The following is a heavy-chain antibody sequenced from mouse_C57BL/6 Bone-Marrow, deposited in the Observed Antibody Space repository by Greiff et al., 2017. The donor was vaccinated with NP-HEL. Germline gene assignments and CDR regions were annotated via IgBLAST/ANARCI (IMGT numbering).Heavy chain of an antibody. V-gene: IGHV5-9-1*02. J-gene: IGHJ2*01. D-gene: IGHD2-5*01. CDR2: ISSGGDYI. CDR1: GFTFSSYA. Sequence: EVKLVESGEGLVKPGGSLKLSCAASGFTFSSYAMSWVRQTPEKRLEWVAYISSGGDYIYYADTVKGRFTISRDNARNTLYLQMSSLKSEDTAMYYCTRSHYSNYEHYFDYWGQGTTLTVSS. CDR3: TRSHYSNYEHYFDY.